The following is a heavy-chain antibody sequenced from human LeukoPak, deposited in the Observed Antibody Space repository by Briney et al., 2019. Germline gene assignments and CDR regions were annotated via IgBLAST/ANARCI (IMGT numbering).Heavy chain of an antibody. CDR1: GFTFSSYA. J-gene: IGHJ4*02. CDR3: ARLVLRFLEWLSHFDY. V-gene: IGHV3-23*01. D-gene: IGHD3-3*01. CDR2: ISGSGGST. Sequence: GGSLRLSCAASGFTFSSYAMSWVRQAPGKGLEWVSAISGSGGSTYYEDSVKGRFTTSRDNSKNTLYLQMNSQRAEDTAVYYCARLVLRFLEWLSHFDYWGQGTLVTVSS.